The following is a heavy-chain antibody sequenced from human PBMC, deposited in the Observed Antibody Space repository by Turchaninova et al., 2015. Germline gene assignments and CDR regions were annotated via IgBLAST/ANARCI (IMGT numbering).Heavy chain of an antibody. J-gene: IGHJ4*02. CDR2: TNQDGREK. CDR1: GCTFSNYW. CDR3: VRAIYKDENY. Sequence: EVQLVESGGGLVQPGGSLRLSCAASGCTFSNYWMTWVRQGPGKGLEWVGKTNQDGREKSKLDSLKGRFTISRDNAKNSLYLQRNSLRAEDTAVYSCVRAIYKDENYWGQGTLVTVSS. D-gene: IGHD1-14*01. V-gene: IGHV3-7*01.